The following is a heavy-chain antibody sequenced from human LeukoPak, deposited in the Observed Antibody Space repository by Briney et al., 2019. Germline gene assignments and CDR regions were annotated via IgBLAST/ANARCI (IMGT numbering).Heavy chain of an antibody. CDR3: ARVAYGDHGGYFDY. CDR1: NGYISSSNYY. D-gene: IGHD4-17*01. V-gene: IGHV4-39*07. CDR2: IFYSGTT. Sequence: SETLSLTCTVSNGYISSSNYYWGWIRQPPGKGLEWIGSIFYSGTTHYNPSLESRVTISVDTFKNQFFLNQTSVTAADTAVYYCARVAYGDHGGYFDYWGQGTLVTVSS. J-gene: IGHJ4*02.